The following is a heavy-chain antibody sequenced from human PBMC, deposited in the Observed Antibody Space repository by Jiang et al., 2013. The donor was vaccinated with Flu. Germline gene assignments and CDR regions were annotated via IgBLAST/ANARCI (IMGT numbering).Heavy chain of an antibody. CDR2: IRSRSDGGTT. J-gene: IGHJ5*02. Sequence: VQLVESGGDSIKPGGSLRVSCAASGFIFSNAWMNWVRQAPGKGLEWVGRIRSRSDGGTTDYAAPVQGRFTISRDDSNNILNLQMNSLKIDDTAIYYCTTGEYCDGGGCYSGFDPWGQGTLVTVSS. CDR1: GFIFSNAW. D-gene: IGHD2-15*01. CDR3: TTGEYCDGGGCYSGFDP. V-gene: IGHV3-15*01.